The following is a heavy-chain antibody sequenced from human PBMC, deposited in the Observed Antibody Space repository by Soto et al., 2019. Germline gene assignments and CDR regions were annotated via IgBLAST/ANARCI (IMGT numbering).Heavy chain of an antibody. D-gene: IGHD3-22*01. Sequence: QMQLQASGPGLVKPSETLSLTCNVSGASVSHGYWSWIRQPPGKALEWIGFMYFGGSFNYNPSLTGGATISVETSKNPFSMTLTSVPASATAVYYCAGSYYDSTGLAVDPWGQGTLVTVSS. J-gene: IGHJ5*02. CDR2: MYFGGSF. CDR3: AGSYYDSTGLAVDP. V-gene: IGHV4-59*02. CDR1: GASVSHGY.